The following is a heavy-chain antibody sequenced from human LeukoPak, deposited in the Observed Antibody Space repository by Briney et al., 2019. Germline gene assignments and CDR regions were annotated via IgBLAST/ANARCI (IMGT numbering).Heavy chain of an antibody. Sequence: SETLSLTCTVSGGSISSYYWSWIRQPPGKGLEWIGYIYYSGSTYCNPSLTSRVTISVDTSKNQFSLKLSSVTAADTAVYYCARHKDYYYSYMDVWGKGTTVTISS. CDR3: ARHKDYYYSYMDV. CDR2: IYYSGST. V-gene: IGHV4-59*08. CDR1: GGSISSYY. J-gene: IGHJ6*03.